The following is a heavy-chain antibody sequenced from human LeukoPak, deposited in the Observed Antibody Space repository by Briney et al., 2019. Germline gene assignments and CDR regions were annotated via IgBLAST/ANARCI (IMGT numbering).Heavy chain of an antibody. D-gene: IGHD1-26*01. J-gene: IGHJ4*02. CDR2: IQYDGSKK. V-gene: IGHV3-30*02. CDR3: AKDSSGSYYWAVTDYFDY. CDR1: GFTFSSNG. Sequence: GGSLRLSCVASGFTFSSNGMHWVRQAPGKGLEWVTFIQYDGSKKYYADSVKGRFTISRDNSKNTLYLEMNSLRAEDTAVYYCAKDSSGSYYWAVTDYFDYWGQGTLVTVSS.